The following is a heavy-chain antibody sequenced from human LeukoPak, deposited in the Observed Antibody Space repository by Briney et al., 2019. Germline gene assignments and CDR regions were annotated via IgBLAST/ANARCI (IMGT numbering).Heavy chain of an antibody. CDR3: AREGCSGGSCYSTNWFDP. CDR1: GGTFSSYA. J-gene: IGHJ5*02. D-gene: IGHD2-15*01. V-gene: IGHV1-69*04. Sequence: ASVKLSCKASGGTFSSYAISWVRQAPGQGLEWMGRIIPILGIANYAQKFQGRVTITADKSTSTAYMELSSLRSEDTAVYYCAREGCSGGSCYSTNWFDPWGQGTLVTVSS. CDR2: IIPILGIA.